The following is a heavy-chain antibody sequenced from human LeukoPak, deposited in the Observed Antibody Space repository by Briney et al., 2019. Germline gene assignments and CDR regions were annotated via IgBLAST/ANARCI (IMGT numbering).Heavy chain of an antibody. Sequence: GATVKISCKASGYRFTEYYIHWVQQTPGKGLEWMGHIDPEDGETKSAEKFQGRVTITADTSTEIAYLELSSLRSEDTAIYYCSTSTRWTRGLGDYYYYMDVWGKGTTVTVSS. J-gene: IGHJ6*03. D-gene: IGHD3-16*01. CDR1: GYRFTEYY. CDR2: IDPEDGET. CDR3: STSTRWTRGLGDYYYYMDV. V-gene: IGHV1-69-2*01.